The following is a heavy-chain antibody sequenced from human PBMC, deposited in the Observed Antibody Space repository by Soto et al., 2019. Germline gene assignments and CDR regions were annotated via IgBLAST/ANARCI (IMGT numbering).Heavy chain of an antibody. CDR2: MNPNSGNT. Sequence: ASLKISCKASGYTFTIYDINWVRQATGQGLEWMGWMNPNSGNTGYAQKFQGRVTMTRNTSISTAYMELSSLRSEDTAVYYCALSVSETYDSSGYYVERIDYWGQRTLFTVSS. D-gene: IGHD3-22*01. CDR1: GYTFTIYD. V-gene: IGHV1-8*01. J-gene: IGHJ4*02. CDR3: ALSVSETYDSSGYYVERIDY.